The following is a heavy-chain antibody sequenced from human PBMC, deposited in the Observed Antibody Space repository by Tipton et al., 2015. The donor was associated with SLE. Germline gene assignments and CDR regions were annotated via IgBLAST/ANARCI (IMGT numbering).Heavy chain of an antibody. J-gene: IGHJ6*02. CDR1: GDSIHSDY. V-gene: IGHV4-59*12. CDR3: ARDRSGSQWGEYYFYGLDV. Sequence: TLSLTCSVFGDSIHSDYLAWFRQAPGKGLEYIGYVSESGASNYNPSLKSRVTISADTSKNQFSLKLTSVTTADTAVYYCARDRSGSQWGEYYFYGLDVWGQGTTVSVSS. D-gene: IGHD1-26*01. CDR2: VSESGAS.